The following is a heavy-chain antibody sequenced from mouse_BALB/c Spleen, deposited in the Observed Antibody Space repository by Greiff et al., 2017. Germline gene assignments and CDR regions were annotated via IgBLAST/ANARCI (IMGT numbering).Heavy chain of an antibody. J-gene: IGHJ4*01. D-gene: IGHD1-1*01. Sequence: VKVVESGAELVKPGASVKLSCKASGYTFTSYYMYWVKQRPGQGLEWIGEINPSNGGTNFNEKFKSKATLTVDKSSSTAYMQLSSLTSEDSAVYYCTTGLLRDYYAMDYWGQGTSVTVSS. CDR1: GYTFTSYY. V-gene: IGHV1S81*02. CDR2: INPSNGGT. CDR3: TTGLLRDYYAMDY.